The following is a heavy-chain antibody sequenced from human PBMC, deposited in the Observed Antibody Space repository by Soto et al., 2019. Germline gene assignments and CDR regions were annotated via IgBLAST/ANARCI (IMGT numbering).Heavy chain of an antibody. J-gene: IGHJ6*02. D-gene: IGHD3-9*01. CDR2: INTGNGNT. Sequence: QVQLVQSGAEVKKPGASVKVSCKASGYTFTTYAIHWVRQAPGQRLEWMVWINTGNGNTEYSQTFQGRVTITRDTSASTAYMELRSLRSEDTAMYYCTRVHTIFLNPDSYSYDMDVWGQGTTVTVAS. CDR1: GYTFTTYA. CDR3: TRVHTIFLNPDSYSYDMDV. V-gene: IGHV1-3*04.